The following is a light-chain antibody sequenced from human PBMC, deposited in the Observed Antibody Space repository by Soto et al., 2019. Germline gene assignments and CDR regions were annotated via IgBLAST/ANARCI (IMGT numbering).Light chain of an antibody. Sequence: QSVLTQPPSASGTPGQRVTLSCSGSSSNIGSHTVNWYQQLPGTAPRLLIYNTYYRPSGVPDRFSGSKSGTSASLAISGLQSEDEADDYCAAWDDSLNGVVFGGGTQLPVL. CDR1: SSNIGSHT. CDR3: AAWDDSLNGVV. V-gene: IGLV1-44*01. CDR2: NTY. J-gene: IGLJ2*01.